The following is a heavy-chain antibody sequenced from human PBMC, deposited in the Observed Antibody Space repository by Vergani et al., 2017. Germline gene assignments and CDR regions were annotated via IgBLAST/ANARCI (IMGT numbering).Heavy chain of an antibody. CDR1: GGTFSSYA. CDR3: ARATTGYCSSTSCYPNWFDP. D-gene: IGHD2-2*01. Sequence: QVQLVQSGAEVKKPGSSVKVSCKASGGTFSSYAISWVRQAPGQGLEWMGGIIPIFGTANYAQKFQGRVTITADESTSTAYMELSSLRSEDTAVYYCARATTGYCSSTSCYPNWFDPWGQGTLVTVSS. J-gene: IGHJ5*02. CDR2: IIPIFGTA. V-gene: IGHV1-69*01.